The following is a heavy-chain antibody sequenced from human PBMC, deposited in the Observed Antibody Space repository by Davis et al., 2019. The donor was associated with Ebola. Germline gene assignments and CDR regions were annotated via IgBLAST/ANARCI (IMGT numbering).Heavy chain of an antibody. Sequence: PGGSLRLSCAASGFTFSSYAMHWVRQAPGKGLEWVAVISYDGSNKYYADSVKGRFTISRDNSKNTLYLQMNSLRAEDTAVYYCAREGNYGNYYYGMDVWGQGTTVTVSS. V-gene: IGHV3-30-3*01. CDR3: AREGNYGNYYYGMDV. CDR1: GFTFSSYA. D-gene: IGHD1-7*01. J-gene: IGHJ6*02. CDR2: ISYDGSNK.